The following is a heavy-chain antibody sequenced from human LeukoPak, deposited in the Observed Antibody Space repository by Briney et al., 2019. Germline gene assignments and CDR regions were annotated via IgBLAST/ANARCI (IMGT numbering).Heavy chain of an antibody. CDR1: GFTFSSYW. CDR2: INSDGSST. V-gene: IGHV3-74*01. CDR3: ARDDAGYSYDPRGWFDP. D-gene: IGHD5-18*01. J-gene: IGHJ5*02. Sequence: GGSLRLSCAASGFTFSSYWMHWVRQAPGKGLVWVSRINSDGSSTSYAASVKGRVTISRDNAKNTLYLQMNSLRAEDTAVYYCARDDAGYSYDPRGWFDPWGQGTLVTVSS.